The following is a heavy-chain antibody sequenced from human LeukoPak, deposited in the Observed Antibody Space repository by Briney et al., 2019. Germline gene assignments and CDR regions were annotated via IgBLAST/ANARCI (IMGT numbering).Heavy chain of an antibody. CDR2: VKCDGSTT. D-gene: IGHD3-9*01. CDR3: ARDLDWLLFDY. J-gene: IGHJ4*02. CDR1: GFTFSAYW. Sequence: GGSLRLSCAASGFTFSAYWMHWVRQAPGKGLVWVSRVKCDGSTTTYADSVKGRFTISRDKAKNILYLQMNSLRVEDTAVYYCARDLDWLLFDYWGQGTLVTVSS. V-gene: IGHV3-74*01.